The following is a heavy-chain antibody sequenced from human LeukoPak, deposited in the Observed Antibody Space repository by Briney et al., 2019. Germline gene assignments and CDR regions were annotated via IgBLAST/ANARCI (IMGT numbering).Heavy chain of an antibody. D-gene: IGHD6-13*01. CDR1: GGSISSGTYY. V-gene: IGHV4-39*07. CDR2: INYGGST. CDR3: ARDPQVSAAGTSPPPMDV. J-gene: IGHJ6*03. Sequence: SETLSLTCSVSGGSISSGTYYWAWIRQPPGQGLEWIGCINYGGSTYSNPSLKSRVTISVDTSENQFSLKMSSVTAADTAVYYCARDPQVSAAGTSPPPMDVWGKGTTVTVSS.